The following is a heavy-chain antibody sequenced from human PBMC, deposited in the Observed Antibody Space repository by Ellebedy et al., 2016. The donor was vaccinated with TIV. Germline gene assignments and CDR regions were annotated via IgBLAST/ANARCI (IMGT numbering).Heavy chain of an antibody. CDR1: GGSIRNGDYY. Sequence: SETLSLXCTVSGGSIRNGDYYWGWIRQPHGKGLEWIGYIYYTGSTYYTPSLKSRVTISVDTSRNQFSLNLSSVTVADTSVYYCARSVLGGNTIFDYWGQGTLVTVSS. J-gene: IGHJ4*02. CDR3: ARSVLGGNTIFDY. CDR2: IYYTGST. V-gene: IGHV4-30-4*01. D-gene: IGHD4-23*01.